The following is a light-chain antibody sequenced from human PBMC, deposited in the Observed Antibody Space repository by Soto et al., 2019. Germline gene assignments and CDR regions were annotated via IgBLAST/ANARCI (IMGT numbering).Light chain of an antibody. V-gene: IGLV2-23*02. Sequence: QSVLTQPPSASGSPGQSITISCTGTSSDVGSYNLVSWYQQHPGKAPKLMIYEVSKRPSGVSNRFSGSKSGNTASLTISGLQAEDEADYYCCSYAGSSTHVVFGGGTKLTVL. J-gene: IGLJ2*01. CDR3: CSYAGSSTHVV. CDR2: EVS. CDR1: SSDVGSYNL.